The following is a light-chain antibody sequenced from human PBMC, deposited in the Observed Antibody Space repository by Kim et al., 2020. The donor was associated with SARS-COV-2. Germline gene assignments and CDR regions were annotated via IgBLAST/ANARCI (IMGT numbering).Light chain of an antibody. CDR2: ANN. V-gene: IGLV1-40*01. J-gene: IGLJ3*02. CDR1: SSNIGAGYD. Sequence: VTISCTGSSSNIGAGYDVHWYQQLPGTAPTLLIYANNNRPSGVPDRFSGSKSGTSASLAITGLQAEDEADYYCQSFDTSLSGRGVFGGGTKVTVL. CDR3: QSFDTSLSGRGV.